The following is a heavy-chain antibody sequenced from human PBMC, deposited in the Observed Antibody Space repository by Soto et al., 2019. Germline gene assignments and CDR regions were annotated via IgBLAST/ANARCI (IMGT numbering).Heavy chain of an antibody. CDR1: GFTFSNSW. V-gene: IGHV3-74*01. CDR3: VKVLARGVGVPRFYFDS. Sequence: GGSLRLSCAASGFTFSNSWMHWVRHVSGKGLEWVSRINADGTSTSYADSVKGRFTISRDNAKNTLYLHVNSLRAEDTAVYYCVKVLARGVGVPRFYFDSWGQGALVTVFS. J-gene: IGHJ4*02. D-gene: IGHD2-2*01. CDR2: INADGTST.